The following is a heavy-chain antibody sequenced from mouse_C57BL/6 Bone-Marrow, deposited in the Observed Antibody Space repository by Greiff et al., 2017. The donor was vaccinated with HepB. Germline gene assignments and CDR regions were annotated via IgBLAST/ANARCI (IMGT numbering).Heavy chain of an antibody. D-gene: IGHD1-1*01. V-gene: IGHV1-81*01. CDR3: ARDYYGSAPYFDV. CDR1: GYTFTSYG. J-gene: IGHJ1*03. CDR2: IYPRSGNT. Sequence: QVQLQQSGAELARPGASVKLSCKASGYTFTSYGISWVKQRTGQGLEWIGEIYPRSGNTYYNEKFKGKATLTADISSSTAYMELRSLTSEDSAVYFCARDYYGSAPYFDVWGTGTTVTVSS.